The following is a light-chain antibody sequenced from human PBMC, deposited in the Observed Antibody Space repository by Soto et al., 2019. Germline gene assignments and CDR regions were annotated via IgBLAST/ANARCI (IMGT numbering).Light chain of an antibody. Sequence: QSALTQPASVSGSPGQSITISCTGTSSDVGGYDYVSWYQQHPGEVPKLMIYDVSNRPSGVSNRFSGSKSGNTASLTISGLQAEDEADYYSSSYTSSSTFLFGSGTKLTVL. CDR3: SSYTSSSTFL. J-gene: IGLJ1*01. V-gene: IGLV2-14*01. CDR1: SSDVGGYDY. CDR2: DVS.